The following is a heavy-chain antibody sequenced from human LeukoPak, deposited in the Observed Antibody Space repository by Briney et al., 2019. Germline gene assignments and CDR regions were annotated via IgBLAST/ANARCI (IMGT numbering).Heavy chain of an antibody. Sequence: GGSLRLSCAASGFTFSSYGMHWVRQAPGKGLEWVAVISYDGSNKCYADSVKGRFTISRDNSKNTLYLQMNSLRAEDTAVYYCAKEVVSSWIEYYYYGMDVWGQGTTVTVSS. CDR1: GFTFSSYG. CDR2: ISYDGSNK. J-gene: IGHJ6*02. CDR3: AKEVVSSWIEYYYYGMDV. V-gene: IGHV3-30*18. D-gene: IGHD6-13*01.